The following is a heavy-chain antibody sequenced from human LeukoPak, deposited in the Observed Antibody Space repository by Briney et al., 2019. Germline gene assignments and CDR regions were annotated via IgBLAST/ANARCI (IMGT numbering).Heavy chain of an antibody. V-gene: IGHV3-7*04. Sequence: GGSLRLSCAASGFTFSGYWMSWVRQAPGKGLEWVANIKQDGSEKYYVDSVKGRVTISRDNAKNSLYLQMNSLRAEDTALYYCTRSSGWYYYWGQGTLVTVSS. CDR2: IKQDGSEK. D-gene: IGHD6-19*01. J-gene: IGHJ4*02. CDR3: TRSSGWYYY. CDR1: GFTFSGYW.